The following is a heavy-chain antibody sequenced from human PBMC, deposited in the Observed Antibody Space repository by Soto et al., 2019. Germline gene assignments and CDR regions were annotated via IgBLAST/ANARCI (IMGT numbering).Heavy chain of an antibody. D-gene: IGHD4-17*01. CDR1: GGSISSSSYY. CDR2: IYYSGST. CDR3: ARHIDYGDSRPYFDY. J-gene: IGHJ4*02. Sequence: PSETLSLTCTVSGGSISSSSYYWGWIRQPPGKGVEWIGSIYYSGSTYYNPSLKSRVTISVDTSKNQFSLELSSVTAADTAVYYCARHIDYGDSRPYFDYWGQGTLVTVSS. V-gene: IGHV4-39*01.